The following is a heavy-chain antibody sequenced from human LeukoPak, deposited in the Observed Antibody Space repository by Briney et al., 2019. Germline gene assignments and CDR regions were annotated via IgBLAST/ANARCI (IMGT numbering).Heavy chain of an antibody. CDR1: ADSICSYY. D-gene: IGHD3-10*01. V-gene: IGHV4-59*08. Sequence: SETLSLTCSVSADSICSYYWSWIRQPPRKELHWIGYSHVSGDTAYGPSLRGRATMSVDTSKNQFSLKLTSVTAADSAVYYCARHGRHLGVGDSHDYAFDVWGQGTMVTVSS. J-gene: IGHJ3*01. CDR3: ARHGRHLGVGDSHDYAFDV. CDR2: SHVSGDT.